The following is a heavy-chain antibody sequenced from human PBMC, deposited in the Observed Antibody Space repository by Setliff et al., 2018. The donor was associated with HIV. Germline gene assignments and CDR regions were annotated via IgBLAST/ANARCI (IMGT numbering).Heavy chain of an antibody. V-gene: IGHV1-69*10. D-gene: IGHD4-17*01. CDR1: GGTFSTYA. CDR3: AACGASAYYYYYMDV. CDR2: IIPFLNLS. Sequence: SVKVSCKASGGTFSTYAITWLRQAHGQGLQWVGGIIPFLNLSNYAQQFQGTVTITADKSTNTAYIEMTSLRFEDTAVYYCAACGASAYYYYYMDVWGAGTTVTVSS. J-gene: IGHJ6*03.